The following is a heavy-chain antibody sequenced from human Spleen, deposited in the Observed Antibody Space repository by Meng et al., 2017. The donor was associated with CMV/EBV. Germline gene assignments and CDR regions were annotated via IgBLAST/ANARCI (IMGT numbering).Heavy chain of an antibody. CDR1: FSTSF. V-gene: IGHV4-34*01. J-gene: IGHJ5*02. CDR2: VNHSGTT. D-gene: IGHD3-22*01. CDR3: ARITNYYDSTGFYNWFDP. Sequence: FSTSFWAWSRPSPGKGLEWLGEVNHSGTTNYNPSLKSRIIVSVDTSKNQFSLRLTSVTAADTAVYYCARITNYYDSTGFYNWFDPWGQGTLVTVSS.